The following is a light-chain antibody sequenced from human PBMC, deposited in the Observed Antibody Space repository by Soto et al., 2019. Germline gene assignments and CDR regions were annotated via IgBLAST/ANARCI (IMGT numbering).Light chain of an antibody. Sequence: QSALTQPASVSGSPGQSITISRTGTSSDVGGYNYVSWYQQHPGKAPKLMIYEVTNRPSGVSIRFSGSKSGNTASLTISGLQAEDEADYYCSSYTSSSTLYVFGTGTKVTVL. CDR3: SSYTSSSTLYV. CDR2: EVT. CDR1: SSDVGGYNY. J-gene: IGLJ1*01. V-gene: IGLV2-14*01.